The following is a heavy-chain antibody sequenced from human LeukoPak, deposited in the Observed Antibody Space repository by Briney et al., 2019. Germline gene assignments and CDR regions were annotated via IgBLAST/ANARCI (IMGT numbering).Heavy chain of an antibody. J-gene: IGHJ4*02. CDR3: ARYSGSRGFGY. V-gene: IGHV4-59*01. CDR2: VYYRGST. CDR1: GDSISGYY. D-gene: IGHD1-26*01. Sequence: PSETLSLTCAVSGDSISGYYWSWIRQPPGKGLEWIGYVYYRGSTNYNPSLKSRVTISIDTSKTQFSLILTSVTAADTAVYYCARYSGSRGFGYWGQGTLVTVSS.